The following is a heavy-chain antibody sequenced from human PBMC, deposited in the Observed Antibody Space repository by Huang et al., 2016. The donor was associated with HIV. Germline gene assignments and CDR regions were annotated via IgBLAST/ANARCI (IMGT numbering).Heavy chain of an antibody. CDR2: IYSDEDK. V-gene: IGHV2-5*02. CDR1: GFSLSTSEVG. Sequence: QITLKESGPMLVKPTQTLTLTCTFSGFSLSTSEVGVGWIRQPPGKALEWLALIYSDEDKRCRPSLKSRLTITKDTSRNQVVLTMTNMDPVDTGTYYCAHSAFGTSGYYFRMHFDYWGQGALVTVSS. J-gene: IGHJ4*02. CDR3: AHSAFGTSGYYFRMHFDY. D-gene: IGHD3-22*01.